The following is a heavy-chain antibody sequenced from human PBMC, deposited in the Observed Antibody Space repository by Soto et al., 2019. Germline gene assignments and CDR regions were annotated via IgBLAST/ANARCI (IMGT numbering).Heavy chain of an antibody. CDR1: GFTFSDHD. J-gene: IGHJ6*02. Sequence: LRLSCAASGFTFSDHDMDWVRQAPGKGLNWVSSLISSGHITYYADSVKGRFTISRDNSKNTLYLQMNGLRADVTAVYYCARVRALAADGMDVWGQGTTVTVSS. V-gene: IGHV3-23*01. D-gene: IGHD6-19*01. CDR3: ARVRALAADGMDV. CDR2: LISSGHIT.